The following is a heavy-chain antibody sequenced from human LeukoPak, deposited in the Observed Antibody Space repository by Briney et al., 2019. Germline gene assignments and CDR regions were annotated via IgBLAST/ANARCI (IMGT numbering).Heavy chain of an antibody. D-gene: IGHD3-9*01. Sequence: PSETLSLTCTVYGGSISSFYWRWMRPPPGKGLVGSGYIYYSRSTNYNPSLKSRVTISVDTTNNQFSLKLSSVTAADTAVYYCATGLSSYYPTYDILTGYYLDVWGKGTTVTVSS. J-gene: IGHJ6*04. V-gene: IGHV4-59*01. CDR2: IYYSRST. CDR3: ATGLSSYYPTYDILTGYYLDV. CDR1: GGSISSFY.